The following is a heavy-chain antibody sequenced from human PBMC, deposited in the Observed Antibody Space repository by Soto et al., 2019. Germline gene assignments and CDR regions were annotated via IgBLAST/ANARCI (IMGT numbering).Heavy chain of an antibody. CDR1: GFTFSSYA. V-gene: IGHV3-30-3*01. Sequence: GGSLRLSCAASGFTFSSYAMHWVRQAPGKGLEWVAVISYDGSNKYYADSVKGRFTISRDNSKNTLYLQMNSLRAEDTAVYYCAGDLTYYYDSSGYYYFQHWGQGTLVTVSS. J-gene: IGHJ1*01. CDR2: ISYDGSNK. CDR3: AGDLTYYYDSSGYYYFQH. D-gene: IGHD3-22*01.